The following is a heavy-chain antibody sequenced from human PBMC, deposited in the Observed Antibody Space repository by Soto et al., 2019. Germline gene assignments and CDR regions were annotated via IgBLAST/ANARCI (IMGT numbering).Heavy chain of an antibody. D-gene: IGHD6-6*01. Sequence: ASVKVSCKASGYTFTSYGISWVRQAPGQGLEWMGWISAYNGNTNYAQKLQGRGTMTTDTSTSTAYMELRSLRSDDTAVYYCARVSSIAAPTNWFDPWGQGTLVTVSS. CDR3: ARVSSIAAPTNWFDP. CDR2: ISAYNGNT. V-gene: IGHV1-18*01. CDR1: GYTFTSYG. J-gene: IGHJ5*02.